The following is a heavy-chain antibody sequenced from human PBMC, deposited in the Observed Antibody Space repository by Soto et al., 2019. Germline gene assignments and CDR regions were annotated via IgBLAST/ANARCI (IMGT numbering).Heavy chain of an antibody. CDR1: GYSFTSYW. CDR3: ARQHVASGWAPYYYYGMDV. CDR2: IDPSDSYT. Sequence: GESLKISCKGSGYSFTSYWISWVSQMPGKGLEWMGRIDPSDSYTNYSPSFQGHVTISADKSISTAYLQWSSLKASDTAMYYCARQHVASGWAPYYYYGMDVWGQGTTVTV. D-gene: IGHD6-19*01. V-gene: IGHV5-10-1*01. J-gene: IGHJ6*02.